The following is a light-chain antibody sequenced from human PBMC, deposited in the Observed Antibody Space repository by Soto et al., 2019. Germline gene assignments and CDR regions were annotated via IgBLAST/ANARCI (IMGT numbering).Light chain of an antibody. Sequence: EIVLTQSPGTMSLNPGERATLSCRASQSVSSSYLAWYQQKPGQAPRLLIYGASSRATGIPDRFSGSGSGTDFTLTISRLEPEDFAVYYCQQRSNWPWTFAQGTKVDI. CDR3: QQRSNWPWT. J-gene: IGKJ1*01. CDR1: QSVSSSY. V-gene: IGKV3D-20*02. CDR2: GAS.